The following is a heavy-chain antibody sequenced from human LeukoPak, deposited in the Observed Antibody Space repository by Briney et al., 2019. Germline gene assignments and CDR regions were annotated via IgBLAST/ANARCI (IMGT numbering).Heavy chain of an antibody. CDR1: GFTVSNNY. J-gene: IGHJ4*02. V-gene: IGHV3-53*05. CDR3: ARDPAKLYYYDSSGYYFDY. D-gene: IGHD3-22*01. Sequence: GGSLRLSCVVSGFTVSNNYMKWVRQAPGKGLEWVSTIYGDGSTYYADSVKGRFTISRDNSKNTLYLQMNSLRAEDTAVYYCARDPAKLYYYDSSGYYFDYWGQGTLVTVSS. CDR2: IYGDGST.